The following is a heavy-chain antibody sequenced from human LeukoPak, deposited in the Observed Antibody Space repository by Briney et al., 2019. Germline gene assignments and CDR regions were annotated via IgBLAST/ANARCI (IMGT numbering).Heavy chain of an antibody. D-gene: IGHD1-1*01. CDR3: ARDKLTPPTYCYMDV. CDR1: GYTFIGYY. CDR2: INPNSGAT. V-gene: IGHV1-2*02. Sequence: GASVKVSCKASGYTFIGYYMHWVRQAPGQGLEWMGWINPNSGATNYAQKFQGRVTMTRDTSISTAYMELSRLRSDDTAVYYCARDKLTPPTYCYMDVWGKGTTVTVSS. J-gene: IGHJ6*03.